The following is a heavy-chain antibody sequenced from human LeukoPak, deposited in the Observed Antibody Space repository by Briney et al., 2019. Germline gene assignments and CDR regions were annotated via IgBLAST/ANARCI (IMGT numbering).Heavy chain of an antibody. J-gene: IGHJ3*02. V-gene: IGHV3-30*18. CDR3: AKASTVTTNGFSAIDI. D-gene: IGHD4-17*01. CDR2: ISYDGSNT. Sequence: GKSLRLSCVASGFPFSSHGIHWVRQAPGKGLEWVAVISYDGSNTYYAESVKGRFTISGDNAKNSLYLQMNDLRPDDTAVYYCAKASTVTTNGFSAIDIWGQGTRVTVS. CDR1: GFPFSSHG.